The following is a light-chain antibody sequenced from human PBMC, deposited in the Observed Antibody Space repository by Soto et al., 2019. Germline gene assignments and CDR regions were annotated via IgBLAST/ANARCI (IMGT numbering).Light chain of an antibody. CDR1: SSNIGLNT. J-gene: IGLJ1*01. CDR3: AAWDDSLNGSV. Sequence: QSVLTQPPSASGTPGQTVTISCSGSSSNIGLNTVNWYQQLPGAAPKLLIYTNNQRPAGVPDRFSGSMSGTAASLAIRGLQSEDEADYYCAAWDDSLNGSVFGSGTKLTVL. V-gene: IGLV1-44*01. CDR2: TNN.